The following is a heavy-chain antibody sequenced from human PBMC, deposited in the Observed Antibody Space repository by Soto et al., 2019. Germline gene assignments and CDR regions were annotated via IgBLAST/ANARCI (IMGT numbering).Heavy chain of an antibody. Sequence: ASVKVSCKASGYTFTSYYMHWVRQAPGQGLEWMGIINPSGGSTSYAQKFQGRVTMTRDTSTSTVYMELSSLRSEDTAVYYCARFGIGIRRNNWFDPWGQGTLVTVSS. CDR3: ARFGIGIRRNNWFDP. J-gene: IGHJ5*02. CDR1: GYTFTSYY. CDR2: INPSGGST. V-gene: IGHV1-46*01. D-gene: IGHD3-3*01.